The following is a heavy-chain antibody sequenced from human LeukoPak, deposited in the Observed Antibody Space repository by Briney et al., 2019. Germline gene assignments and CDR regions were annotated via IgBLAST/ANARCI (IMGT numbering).Heavy chain of an antibody. D-gene: IGHD4-23*01. CDR1: GYNFSNCL. V-gene: IGHV5-51*01. CDR2: IYPGDSDT. Sequence: GESLKISCEGSGYNFSNCLIGWVRQMPGKGLKWMGIIYPGDSDTRYGPSFQGQVTISADKSISTAYLQWSSLKASDTAMYYCARHGGGGSGGNSGFDYWGQGTLVTVSS. CDR3: ARHGGGGSGGNSGFDY. J-gene: IGHJ4*02.